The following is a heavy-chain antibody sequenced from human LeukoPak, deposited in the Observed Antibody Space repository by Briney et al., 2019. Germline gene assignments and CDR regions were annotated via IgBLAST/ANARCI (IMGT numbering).Heavy chain of an antibody. J-gene: IGHJ4*02. CDR1: GFTFSRYS. V-gene: IGHV3-21*01. Sequence: PGGSLRLSCAASGFTFSRYSMNWVRQAPGEGLEWVSSMSVSSGLIYYADSVKGRFTVSRDNAKNSLYLQMNSLRADDTAVYYCAREFEGSASGAGYWGRGTLATVSS. D-gene: IGHD3-16*01. CDR3: AREFEGSASGAGY. CDR2: MSVSSGLI.